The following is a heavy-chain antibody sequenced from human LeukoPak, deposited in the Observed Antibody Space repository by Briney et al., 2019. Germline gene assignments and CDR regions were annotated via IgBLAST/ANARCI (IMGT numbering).Heavy chain of an antibody. CDR2: IYSSGST. D-gene: IGHD3-22*01. CDR1: GGSISSYY. CDR3: ARDRGYYYDSSQD. V-gene: IGHV4-4*07. J-gene: IGHJ4*02. Sequence: SETLSLTCTVSGGSISSYYWSWIRQFAGKGLEWIGRIYSSGSTNYNPSLKSRVTMSVDTSKNQFSPKLSSVTAADTAVYYCARDRGYYYDSSQDWGQGTLVTVSS.